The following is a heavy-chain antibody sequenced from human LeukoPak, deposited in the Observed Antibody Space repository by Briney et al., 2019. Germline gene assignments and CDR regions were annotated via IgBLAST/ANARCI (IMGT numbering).Heavy chain of an antibody. CDR3: ARHHYYGSGAHPYYGMDV. Sequence: AESLKISCKGSGYSFTSYWIGWVRQMPRKGLEWMGIIYPGDSDTRYSPSFQGQVTISADKSISTAYLQWSSLKASDTAMYYCARHHYYGSGAHPYYGMDVWGQGTTVTVSS. CDR2: IYPGDSDT. D-gene: IGHD3-10*01. CDR1: GYSFTSYW. J-gene: IGHJ6*02. V-gene: IGHV5-51*01.